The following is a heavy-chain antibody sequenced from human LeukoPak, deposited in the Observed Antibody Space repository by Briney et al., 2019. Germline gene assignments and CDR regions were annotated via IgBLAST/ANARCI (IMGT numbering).Heavy chain of an antibody. Sequence: ASVKVSCKASGYSFTNYDISWVRQAPGQGLEWMGLISAYNGNTNYAQKLQGRVTMTTDTSTSTAYMELRSLRSDDTAVYYCASLGVVTPGHDVFDIWGQGTMVTVSS. J-gene: IGHJ3*02. V-gene: IGHV1-18*01. CDR2: ISAYNGNT. CDR1: GYSFTNYD. CDR3: ASLGVVTPGHDVFDI. D-gene: IGHD4-23*01.